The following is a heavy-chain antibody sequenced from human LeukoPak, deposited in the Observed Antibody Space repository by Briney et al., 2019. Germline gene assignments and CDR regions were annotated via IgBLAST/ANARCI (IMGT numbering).Heavy chain of an antibody. CDR3: ATEILGAPTPGAY. Sequence: PSETLSLTCAVSIDSTRGNYWSWVRQSPGKGLEWIGEVHRSGRTNYMPSLKSRVTISIDNSKDQISLDLASVTAADTAVYCCATEILGAPTPGAYWGQGTLVTVSS. CDR1: IDSTRGNY. D-gene: IGHD2-8*02. V-gene: IGHV4-4*01. J-gene: IGHJ4*02. CDR2: VHRSGRT.